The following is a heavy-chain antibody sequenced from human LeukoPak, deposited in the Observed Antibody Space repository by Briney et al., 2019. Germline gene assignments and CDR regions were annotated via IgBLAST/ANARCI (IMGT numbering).Heavy chain of an antibody. V-gene: IGHV4-4*07. Sequence: SETLSLTCTVSGGSINNYYWSWVRQSAGKGLEWIGRIYSSGSTNYNPSLKRRVTISVDTSKNQFSLKLSTVTAADTAVYYCARDWLLMDWGQGTLVTVSS. CDR1: GGSINNYY. J-gene: IGHJ4*02. CDR2: IYSSGST. CDR3: ARDWLLMD. D-gene: IGHD3-9*01.